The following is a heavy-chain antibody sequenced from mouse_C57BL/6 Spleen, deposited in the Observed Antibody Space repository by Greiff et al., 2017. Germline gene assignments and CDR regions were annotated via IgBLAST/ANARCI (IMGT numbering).Heavy chain of an antibody. V-gene: IGHV1-59*01. J-gene: IGHJ4*01. D-gene: IGHD2-3*01. CDR3: ARTDYDYAMDY. CDR1: GYTFPSYW. CDR2: IDPSDSYT. Sequence: VQLQQPGAELVRPGTSVKLSCKASGYTFPSYWMHWVKQRPGQGLEWIGVIDPSDSYTNYNQKFKGKATLTVDTSSSTAYMQLSSLTSEDSAVYYCARTDYDYAMDYWGQGTSVTVSS.